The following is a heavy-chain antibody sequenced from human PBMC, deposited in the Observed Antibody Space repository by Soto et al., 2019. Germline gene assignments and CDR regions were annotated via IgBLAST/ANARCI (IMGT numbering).Heavy chain of an antibody. CDR1: GGSFSTFA. CDR3: ASDHPLARGNSWFDP. V-gene: IGHV1-69*01. J-gene: IGHJ5*02. Sequence: QVQLVQSGAEVKKPGSSVKVSCKASGGSFSTFAISWVRQAPGQGLEWMGGIIPIFNTAKYTQKFQGRVTIIADESTSTAYMELSSLRSEDTAVYYGASDHPLARGNSWFDPWGQGTLVTVSS. CDR2: IIPIFNTA. D-gene: IGHD2-21*01.